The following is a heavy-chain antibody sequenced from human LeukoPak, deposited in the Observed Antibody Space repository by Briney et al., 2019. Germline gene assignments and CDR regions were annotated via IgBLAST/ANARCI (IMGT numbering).Heavy chain of an antibody. CDR2: VYYGRTT. CDR1: AASFISSSHH. D-gene: IGHD5-12*01. V-gene: IGHV4-39*01. Sequence: SEALSLTCTVSAASFISSSHHWGWIRQSPGKGLEWIGTVYYGRTTYYNPSLDGRVTISLDTSANHFSLQLNSVTAADTAVYYCVRHDGRGGATMGAFDSWGQGSLVTVSS. CDR3: VRHDGRGGATMGAFDS. J-gene: IGHJ5*01.